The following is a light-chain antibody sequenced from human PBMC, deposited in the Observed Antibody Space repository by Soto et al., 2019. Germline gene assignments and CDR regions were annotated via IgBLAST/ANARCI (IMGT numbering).Light chain of an antibody. Sequence: QSVLTQPASVSGSPGQSITISCTGTSSDVGGYNYVSWYQQHPGKAPKLMIYDVSNRPSGVSNRFSGSKPGNTASLTISGLQAEDEADYYCSSYTSSGTLVFGTGTKVTVL. CDR3: SSYTSSGTLV. V-gene: IGLV2-14*01. J-gene: IGLJ1*01. CDR1: SSDVGGYNY. CDR2: DVS.